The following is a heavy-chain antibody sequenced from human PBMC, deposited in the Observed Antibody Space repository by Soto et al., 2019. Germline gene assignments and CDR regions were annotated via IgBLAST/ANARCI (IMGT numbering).Heavy chain of an antibody. J-gene: IGHJ5*02. CDR3: ARDQSYCSGGSSYGGYTWFDP. CDR2: IYYSGST. D-gene: IGHD2-15*01. CDR1: GDSISSGDYY. V-gene: IGHV4-61*08. Sequence: PSETMSLTCTVSGDSISSGDYYWSWIRQPPGKGLEWIGCIYYSGSTNYNPSLKSRVTISVDTSKNQFSLKLSSVTAADTAVYFCARDQSYCSGGSSYGGYTWFDPWGQGTLVTVSS.